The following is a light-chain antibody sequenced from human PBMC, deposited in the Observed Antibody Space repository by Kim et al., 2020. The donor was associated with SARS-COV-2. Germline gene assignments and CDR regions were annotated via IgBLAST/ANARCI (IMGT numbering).Light chain of an antibody. CDR1: QSLRNY. CDR2: DTS. J-gene: IGKJ5*01. CDR3: QQRRSWPIT. V-gene: IGKV3-11*01. Sequence: LSPGDRTTLSCRASQSLRNYLAWYQQKPGQAPRLLIYDTSNRATGVPARFSGSGSETDFTLTISSLEPEDFAVYHCQQRRSWPITFGQGTRLEIK.